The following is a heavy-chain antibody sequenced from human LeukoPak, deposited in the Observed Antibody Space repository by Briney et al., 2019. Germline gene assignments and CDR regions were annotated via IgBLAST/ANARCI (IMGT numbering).Heavy chain of an antibody. CDR2: IYTSGST. D-gene: IGHD4-17*01. Sequence: PSETLSLTCTVSGNSFGDYYWSWIRQPAGKGLEWIGRIYTSGSTTYNPSLKSRVTMSVDTSKSQFSLNLMSATAADTAVYYCARDYGDYYYYYMDVWGKGTTVTISS. CDR3: ARDYGDYYYYYMDV. V-gene: IGHV4-4*07. CDR1: GNSFGDYY. J-gene: IGHJ6*03.